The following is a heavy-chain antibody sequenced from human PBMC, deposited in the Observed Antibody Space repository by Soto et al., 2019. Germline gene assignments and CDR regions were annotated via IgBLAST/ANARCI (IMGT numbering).Heavy chain of an antibody. CDR2: ISGSGGST. Sequence: PGGSLRLSCAASGFTFSSYAMSWVRQAPGKGLEWVSAISGSGGSTYYADSVKGRFTISRDNSKNTLYLQMNSLGAEDTAIYYCAKEYDSSGYGAFFDYWGQGTLVTVSS. D-gene: IGHD3-22*01. J-gene: IGHJ4*02. CDR3: AKEYDSSGYGAFFDY. CDR1: GFTFSSYA. V-gene: IGHV3-23*01.